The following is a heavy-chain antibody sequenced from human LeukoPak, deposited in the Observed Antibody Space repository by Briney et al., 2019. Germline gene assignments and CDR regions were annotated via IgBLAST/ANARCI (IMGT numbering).Heavy chain of an antibody. D-gene: IGHD6-6*01. CDR2: ISGSGGST. CDR1: GFTFTNYA. CDR3: AKMGVVAARPGTFDY. J-gene: IGHJ4*02. V-gene: IGHV3-23*01. Sequence: GGSLRLSCAASGFTFTNYAMSWVRQAPGKGLEWVSAISGSGGSTYHADSVKGRFTISRDSSKNTLYLQMNSLRAEGTAVYYCAKMGVVAARPGTFDYWGQGTLVTASS.